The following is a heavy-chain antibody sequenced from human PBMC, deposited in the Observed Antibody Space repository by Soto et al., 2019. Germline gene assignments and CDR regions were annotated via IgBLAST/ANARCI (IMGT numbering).Heavy chain of an antibody. CDR2: ISYDGSNK. CDR3: AKDGRAVARSYNWFDP. V-gene: IGHV3-30*18. J-gene: IGHJ5*02. Sequence: QVRLVESGGGVVQPGRSLRLSCAASGFTFSSYGMHWVRQAPGKGLEWVAVISYDGSNKYYADSVKGRFTMSRYNSKNELYLKMNSLRAEDTAVYYCAKDGRAVARSYNWFDPWGQGTLVTVSS. D-gene: IGHD6-19*01. CDR1: GFTFSSYG.